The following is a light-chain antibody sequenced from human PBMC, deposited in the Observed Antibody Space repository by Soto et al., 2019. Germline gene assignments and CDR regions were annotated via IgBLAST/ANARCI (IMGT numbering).Light chain of an antibody. Sequence: QSVLTQPPSASGTPGQRVTISCSGSSSHIGSNTVNWYQQLPGTAPKLLIYSNNQRPSGVPDPFSGSKSGTSASLAISGLQSEDEADYYCAAWDDSLNGVVFGGGTKLTVL. CDR3: AAWDDSLNGVV. CDR2: SNN. V-gene: IGLV1-44*01. CDR1: SSHIGSNT. J-gene: IGLJ2*01.